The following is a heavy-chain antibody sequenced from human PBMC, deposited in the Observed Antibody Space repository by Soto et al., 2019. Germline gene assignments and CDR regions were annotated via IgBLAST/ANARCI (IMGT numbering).Heavy chain of an antibody. J-gene: IGHJ2*01. CDR2: IYYSGST. CDR3: ARFNCYFDL. Sequence: QVQLQESGPGLVKPSETLSLTCTVSGGSISSYYWSWIRQPPGKGLEWIGYIYYSGSTNYNPSLMSRVTVSGDTSKNQFSLKLSSVAAADAAVYYCARFNCYFDLWGRGTLVTVSS. CDR1: GGSISSYY. V-gene: IGHV4-59*08.